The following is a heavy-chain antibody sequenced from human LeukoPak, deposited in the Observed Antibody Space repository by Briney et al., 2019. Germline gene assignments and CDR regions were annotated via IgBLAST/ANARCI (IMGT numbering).Heavy chain of an antibody. V-gene: IGHV4-39*01. D-gene: IGHD2-2*01. CDR1: GGSISSSSFY. J-gene: IGHJ6*03. CDR3: ARGGRAVPAAPVLQNYYYYYYMDV. Sequence: SETLSLTCTVSGGSISSSSFYWGCIRQPPGKGLEWIGSIYYSGSTYYNPSLKSRVTISVDTSKNQFSLKLSSVTAADTAVYYCARGGRAVPAAPVLQNYYYYYYMDVWGKGTTVTVSS. CDR2: IYYSGST.